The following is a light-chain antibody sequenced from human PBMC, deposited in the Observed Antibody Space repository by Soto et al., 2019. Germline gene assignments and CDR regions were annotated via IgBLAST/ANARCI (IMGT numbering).Light chain of an antibody. J-gene: IGKJ1*01. CDR2: DAS. V-gene: IGKV1-5*01. CDR3: QQYNNFWT. CDR1: QSISSW. Sequence: DIQMTQSPSALSASVGDRVTITCRASQSISSWLAWYQQKPGKAPRLLIYDASYLERGVPSRFSGSGSGTAFTLTISYLQPDDLATDYCQQYNNFWTFGPGTKVEI.